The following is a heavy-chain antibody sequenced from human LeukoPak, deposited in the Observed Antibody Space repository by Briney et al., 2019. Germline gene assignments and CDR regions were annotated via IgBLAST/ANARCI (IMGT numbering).Heavy chain of an antibody. CDR2: IYYSGST. CDR3: ARHPGSSGWGVNDAFDI. D-gene: IGHD6-19*01. Sequence: GSLRLSCAASGFTFSDYYMSWIRQPPGKGLEWIGSIYYSGSTYYNPSLKSRVTISVDTSKNQFSLKLSSVTAADTAVYYCARHPGSSGWGVNDAFDIWGQGTMVTVSS. V-gene: IGHV4-39*01. CDR1: GFTFSDYY. J-gene: IGHJ3*02.